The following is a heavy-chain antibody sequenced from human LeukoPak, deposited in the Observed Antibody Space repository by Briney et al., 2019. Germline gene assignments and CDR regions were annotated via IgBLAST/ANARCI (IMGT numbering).Heavy chain of an antibody. Sequence: PSETLSLTCAVSGRSFSGYYWSWIRQPPGKGLEWIGEINHSGSTNYNPSLKSRVTISVDTSKNQFSLKLSSVTAADTAVYYCARSPLKNIVVVVAATSDGGNGLDYWGQGTLVTVSS. CDR1: GRSFSGYY. D-gene: IGHD2-15*01. V-gene: IGHV4-34*01. CDR2: INHSGST. J-gene: IGHJ4*02. CDR3: ARSPLKNIVVVVAATSDGGNGLDY.